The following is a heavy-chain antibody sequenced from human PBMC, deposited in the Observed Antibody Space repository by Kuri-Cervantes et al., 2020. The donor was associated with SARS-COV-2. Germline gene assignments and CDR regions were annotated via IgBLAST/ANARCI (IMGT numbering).Heavy chain of an antibody. CDR1: GFTFDDYA. V-gene: IGHV3-9*01. Sequence: GGSLRLSCAASGFTFDDYAMHWVRQAPGKGLEWVSGISWNSGSIGYADSVKGRFTVSRDNAKKSLLLQMNSLRVEDTAVYYCARASFDFWSGYYTGYFFDYWGQGTLVTVSS. J-gene: IGHJ4*02. D-gene: IGHD3-3*01. CDR2: ISWNSGSI. CDR3: ARASFDFWSGYYTGYFFDY.